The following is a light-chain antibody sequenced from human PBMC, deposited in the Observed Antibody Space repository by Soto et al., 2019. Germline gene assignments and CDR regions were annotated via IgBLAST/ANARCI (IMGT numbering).Light chain of an antibody. CDR3: SSYTSSSTWV. CDR2: EDT. CDR1: SSDVGGYKY. V-gene: IGLV2-14*01. J-gene: IGLJ3*02. Sequence: QSALTQPASVSGSLGQSITISCTGTSSDVGGYKYVSWYQQHPGKAPKLMIYEDTNRPSGVSNRFSGSKSGNTASLTISGLQAEDEADYYCSSYTSSSTWVFGGGTKLTVL.